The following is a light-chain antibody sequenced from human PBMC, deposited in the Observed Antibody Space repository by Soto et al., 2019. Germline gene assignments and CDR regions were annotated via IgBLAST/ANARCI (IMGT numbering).Light chain of an antibody. V-gene: IGLV2-8*01. CDR3: CSYAGSNNFV. J-gene: IGLJ2*01. Sequence: QSALTQPPSASGSPGQSVTISCTGTSSDVGGYNYVSWYQQHPGKAPKLMIYEVSKRHSGVPDRFSGSKSGNTASLTVSGLQAEDEADYYCCSYAGSNNFVFGGGTKLTVL. CDR1: SSDVGGYNY. CDR2: EVS.